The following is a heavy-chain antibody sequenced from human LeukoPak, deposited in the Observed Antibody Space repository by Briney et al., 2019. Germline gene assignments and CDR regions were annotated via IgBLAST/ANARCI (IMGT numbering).Heavy chain of an antibody. D-gene: IGHD2-8*02. CDR2: IDTDASKT. J-gene: IGHJ4*02. Sequence: GGSLRLSCAASGFTLSSYWMHWVRQVPGKGLVWVSRIDTDASKTNYADSVKGRFTISRDNAKNTLYLQMNSLRAEDTAVYYCTRGLLGIDYWGQGALVTVSS. CDR3: TRGLLGIDY. V-gene: IGHV3-74*01. CDR1: GFTLSSYW.